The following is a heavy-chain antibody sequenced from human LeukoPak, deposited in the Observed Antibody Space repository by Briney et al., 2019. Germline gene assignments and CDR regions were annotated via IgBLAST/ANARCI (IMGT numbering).Heavy chain of an antibody. V-gene: IGHV4-34*01. CDR2: MHYSGAT. J-gene: IGHJ2*01. D-gene: IGHD3-3*01. Sequence: SETLSLTCAVSGGSISSYYWSWIRQPPGKGLEWIGEMHYSGATNYNPSLKSRVAISADTSVNQFSLKLTSVTAADTAVYYCVRGQFFFAFWSRGTPVTVSS. CDR3: VRGQFFFAF. CDR1: GGSISSYY.